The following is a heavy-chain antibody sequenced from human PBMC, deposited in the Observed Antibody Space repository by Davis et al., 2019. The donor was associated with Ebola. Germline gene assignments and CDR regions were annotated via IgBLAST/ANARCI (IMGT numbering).Heavy chain of an antibody. V-gene: IGHV1-2*06. J-gene: IGHJ4*02. CDR1: GGTFTGYY. CDR2: INPNSGGT. D-gene: IGHD1-1*01. Sequence: AASVKVSCKASGGTFTGYYMHWVRQAPGQGLEWMGRINPNSGGTNYAQKFQGRVTMTRDTSISTAYMELSRLRSDDTAVYYCASFGQLVESYYFDYWGQGTLVTVSS. CDR3: ASFGQLVESYYFDY.